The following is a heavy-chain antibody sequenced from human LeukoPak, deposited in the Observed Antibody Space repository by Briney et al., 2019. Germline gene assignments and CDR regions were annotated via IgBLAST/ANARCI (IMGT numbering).Heavy chain of an antibody. Sequence: GGSLRLSCATSGFTFSSYGMHWVRQAPGKGLEWVAVIWYDGSNKYYADSVKGRFTISRDNSKNTLYLQMNSLRAEDTAVYYCARVGTMVRGVNFNWFDPWGQGTLVTVSS. CDR2: IWYDGSNK. CDR3: ARVGTMVRGVNFNWFDP. J-gene: IGHJ5*02. CDR1: GFTFSSYG. V-gene: IGHV3-33*01. D-gene: IGHD3-10*01.